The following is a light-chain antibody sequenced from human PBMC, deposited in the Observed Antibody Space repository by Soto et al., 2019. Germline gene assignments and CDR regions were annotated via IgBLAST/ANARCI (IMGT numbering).Light chain of an antibody. CDR3: SSFTSTSTRL. J-gene: IGLJ1*01. Sequence: SDLTQPTSGSGSPGQSITISCTGTSSDIGSYDYVSWYQQHPGKAPNLIIYEVTDRPSGVSNRFSGAKSGNTASLTISGLQAEDEADYYCSSFTSTSTRLFGSGTKVTVL. CDR1: SSDIGSYDY. CDR2: EVT. V-gene: IGLV2-14*01.